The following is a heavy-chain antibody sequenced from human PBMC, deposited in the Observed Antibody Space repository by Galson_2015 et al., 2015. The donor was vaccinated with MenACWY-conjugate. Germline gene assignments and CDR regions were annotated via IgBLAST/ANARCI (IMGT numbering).Heavy chain of an antibody. J-gene: IGHJ6*02. CDR1: GFPFPTYD. CDR3: ARVGGLCNATTCYEPWGGMDV. Sequence: LRLSCAASGFPFPTYDMHWLRQPPGPGLQWVAVIWYDGSNQYYADSVKGRFTISRDNFKSTLYLQMERLRGEDTAVYYCARVGGLCNATTCYEPWGGMDVWGQCTTVLDSS. D-gene: IGHD2-2*01. V-gene: IGHV3-33*01. CDR2: IWYDGSNQ.